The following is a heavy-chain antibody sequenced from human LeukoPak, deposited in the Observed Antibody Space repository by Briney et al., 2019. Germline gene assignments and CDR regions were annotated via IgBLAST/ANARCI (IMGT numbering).Heavy chain of an antibody. CDR1: GGSLSGYY. J-gene: IGHJ4*02. Sequence: SETLSLTCAVYGGSLSGYYWSWIRQPPGKGLEWIGEINHSGSTNYNPSLKSRVTISVDTSKNQFSLKLSSVTAADTAVYYCARGGGYYDSSGYSTFDYWGQGTLVTVSS. V-gene: IGHV4-34*01. CDR2: INHSGST. CDR3: ARGGGYYDSSGYSTFDY. D-gene: IGHD3-22*01.